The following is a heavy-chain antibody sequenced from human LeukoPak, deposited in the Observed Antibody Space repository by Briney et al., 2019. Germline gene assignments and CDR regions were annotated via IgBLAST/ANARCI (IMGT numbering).Heavy chain of an antibody. Sequence: KDGESLKISCKGSGYSINNYWIGWVRQMPGKGLEWMGTIYPADSDIRYSPSFQGQVTISADKSISTAYLQWSSLKASDTAMYYCARQEYCSGGSCYTWFDPWGQGTLVTVSS. D-gene: IGHD2-15*01. CDR2: IYPADSDI. CDR3: ARQEYCSGGSCYTWFDP. V-gene: IGHV5-51*01. J-gene: IGHJ5*02. CDR1: GYSINNYW.